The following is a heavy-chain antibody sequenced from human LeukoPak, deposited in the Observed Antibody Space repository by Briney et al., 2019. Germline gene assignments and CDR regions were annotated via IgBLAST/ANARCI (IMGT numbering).Heavy chain of an antibody. D-gene: IGHD5-12*01. CDR3: ARDFLRGYSGYDYSKGIAAAPGDY. Sequence: HPGGSVRLSCAASGFTFSSYWISWVRQAPGKGLGWVANIKHDGSEKSYVDSVKGRFTISRDNAKNSLYLQLNSLRAEDTAVYYCARDFLRGYSGYDYSKGIAAAPGDYWGQGTLVTVSS. CDR1: GFTFSSYW. CDR2: IKHDGSEK. V-gene: IGHV3-7*01. J-gene: IGHJ4*02.